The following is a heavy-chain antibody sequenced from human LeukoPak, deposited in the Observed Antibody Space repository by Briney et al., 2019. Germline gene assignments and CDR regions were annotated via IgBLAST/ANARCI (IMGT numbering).Heavy chain of an antibody. CDR3: ARDGGYYYDSSGYLDY. J-gene: IGHJ4*02. V-gene: IGHV3-48*01. CDR1: GFTFSSYR. Sequence: PGGSLRLSCAASGFTFSSYRMNWVRQAPGKGLEWVSYISSSSSTIYYADSVKGRFTISRDNAKNSLYLQMNSLRAEDTAVYYCARDGGYYYDSSGYLDYWGQGTLVTVSS. CDR2: ISSSSSTI. D-gene: IGHD3-22*01.